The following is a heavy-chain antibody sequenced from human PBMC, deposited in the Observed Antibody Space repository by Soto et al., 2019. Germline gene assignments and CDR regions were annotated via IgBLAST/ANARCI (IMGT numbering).Heavy chain of an antibody. D-gene: IGHD1-26*01. Sequence: EVQLVESGGGVVRPGGSLRLSCAASGFTFDDYGMSWVRQAPGKGLEWVSGINWNGGSTGYADSVKGRFTISRDNAKNALLLQMNSLRAEDTALYYCASARVVGATSPYDYWGQGTLVTVSS. CDR2: INWNGGST. V-gene: IGHV3-20*04. J-gene: IGHJ4*02. CDR3: ASARVVGATSPYDY. CDR1: GFTFDDYG.